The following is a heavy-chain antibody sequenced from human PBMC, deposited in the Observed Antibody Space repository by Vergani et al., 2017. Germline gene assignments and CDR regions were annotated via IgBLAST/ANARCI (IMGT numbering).Heavy chain of an antibody. CDR1: GFTFSGSA. Sequence: EVQLVESGGGLVQPGGSLKLSCAASGFTFSGSAMHWVRQASGKGLEWVGRIRRKANSYATAYAVPVKGRFTISGDNAKNILYLQMNSLRAEATAVYYCARLSYDTTPYLRGDYVCWGQGTLVSVSS. J-gene: IGHJ4*02. CDR2: IRRKANSYAT. D-gene: IGHD3-22*01. V-gene: IGHV3-73*02. CDR3: ARLSYDTTPYLRGDYVC.